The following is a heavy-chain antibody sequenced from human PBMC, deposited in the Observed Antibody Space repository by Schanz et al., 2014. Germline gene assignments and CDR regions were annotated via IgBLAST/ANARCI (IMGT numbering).Heavy chain of an antibody. Sequence: EVQLVESGGGLVQPGGSLRLSCAASGFSVGNQYMNWVRQAPGKGLEWVSFIYIGGNTYYADSVKGRFTISRDNSKNTLYLQMNSLRPEDTAVYYCAKYRGYYRVSGSYRELEYWGQGTLVTVSS. J-gene: IGHJ4*02. CDR2: IYIGGNT. V-gene: IGHV3-53*01. D-gene: IGHD3-10*01. CDR1: GFSVGNQY. CDR3: AKYRGYYRVSGSYRELEY.